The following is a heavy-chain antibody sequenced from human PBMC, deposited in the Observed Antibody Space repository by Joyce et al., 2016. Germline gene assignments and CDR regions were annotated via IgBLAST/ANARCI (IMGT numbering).Heavy chain of an antibody. D-gene: IGHD1-20*01. CDR1: GYTFTGYH. CDR3: VRDISGGFYWGFDP. V-gene: IGHV1-2*02. J-gene: IGHJ5*02. CDR2: VNPGSGGT. Sequence: QAQLVQSGAEVKQPGASVKVSCKASGYTFTGYHIHWKRQAPGQGLGWMGWVNPGSGGTNYARRFQGRVTMTRDTSISTAYIELGGLKSDDTAVYYCVRDISGGFYWGFDPWGQGSLVAVSS.